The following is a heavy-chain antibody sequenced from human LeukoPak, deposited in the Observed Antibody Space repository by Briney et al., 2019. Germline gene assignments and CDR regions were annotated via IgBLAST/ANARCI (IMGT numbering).Heavy chain of an antibody. CDR1: GYTFTSYD. V-gene: IGHV1-8*01. Sequence: GASVKVSCKASGYTFTSYDINWVRQATGQGLEWMGWMNPNSGNTGYAQKFQGRVTMTRNTSISTAYVELSSLRSEDTAVYYCARGVPAWEPPLDYWGQGTLVTVSS. CDR2: MNPNSGNT. CDR3: ARGVPAWEPPLDY. D-gene: IGHD1-26*01. J-gene: IGHJ4*02.